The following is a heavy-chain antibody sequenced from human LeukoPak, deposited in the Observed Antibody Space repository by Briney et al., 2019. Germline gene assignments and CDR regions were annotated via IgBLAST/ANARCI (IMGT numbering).Heavy chain of an antibody. CDR3: APDPNKWLRNY. CDR1: GFTFSSYA. J-gene: IGHJ4*02. D-gene: IGHD5-12*01. V-gene: IGHV3-23*01. Sequence: GGSLRLSCAASGFTFSSYAMSWVRQAPGKGLEWISTISGSGSSTDFADSVKGRFTISRDNSKNTLNLQMNNLRAEDTAIYFCAPDPNKWLRNYWGQGTLVTVSS. CDR2: ISGSGSST.